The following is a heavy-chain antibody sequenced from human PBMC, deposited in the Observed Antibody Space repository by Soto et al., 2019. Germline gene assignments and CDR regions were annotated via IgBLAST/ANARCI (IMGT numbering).Heavy chain of an antibody. CDR2: ISGSGGST. CDR1: GFTFSSYA. D-gene: IGHD4-17*01. Sequence: EVQLLESGGGLVQPGGSLRLSCAASGFTFSSYAMSWVRQAPGKGLEWVSVISGSGGSTYYADSVKGRFTISRDNSKNTLYLQMNSLIAEDTAVYYCAKRTVGWYFELWGRGTLVTVSS. V-gene: IGHV3-23*01. CDR3: AKRTVGWYFEL. J-gene: IGHJ2*01.